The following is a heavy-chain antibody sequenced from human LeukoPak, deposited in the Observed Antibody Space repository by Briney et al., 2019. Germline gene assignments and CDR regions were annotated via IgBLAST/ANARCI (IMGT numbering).Heavy chain of an antibody. CDR3: ARDSASGSYRHAFDI. CDR1: GFTFSSYS. CDR2: ISSSSSYI. D-gene: IGHD1-26*01. V-gene: IGHV3-21*01. J-gene: IGHJ3*02. Sequence: PGGSLRLSCAASGFTFSSYSMNWVRQAPGKGLEWVSSISSSSSYIYYADSVKGRFTISRDNAKNSLYLQMNSLRDEDTAVYYCARDSASGSYRHAFDIWGQGTMVTVSS.